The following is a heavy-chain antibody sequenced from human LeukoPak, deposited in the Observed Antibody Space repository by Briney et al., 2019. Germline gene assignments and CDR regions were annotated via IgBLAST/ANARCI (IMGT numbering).Heavy chain of an antibody. CDR3: AKPQVTANWYYFHY. J-gene: IGHJ4*02. CDR2: ISVSGGTT. D-gene: IGHD2-21*02. V-gene: IGHV3-23*01. CDR1: GFTFSTYA. Sequence: GGSLRLSCAASGFTFSTYAMSWVRQAPGKGLEWVSGISVSGGTTYYADSVKGRFTISRDGSKNTLYLQMNSLRPDDTAVYFCAKPQVTANWYYFHYWGQGTLVTVSS.